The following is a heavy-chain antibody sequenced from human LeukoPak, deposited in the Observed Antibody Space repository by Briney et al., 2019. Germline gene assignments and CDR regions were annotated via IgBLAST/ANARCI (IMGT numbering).Heavy chain of an antibody. CDR2: ISSSSCYI. CDR3: ASSYCGGDCYSAYYFDY. J-gene: IGHJ4*02. CDR1: GFTFSSYS. V-gene: IGHV3-21*01. Sequence: PGGSLRLSCAASGFTFSSYSMNWVRQAPGKGLEWVSSISSSSCYIYYADSVKGRFTISRDNAKNSLYLQMNSLRAEDTAVYYCASSYCGGDCYSAYYFDYWGQGTLVTVSS. D-gene: IGHD2-21*02.